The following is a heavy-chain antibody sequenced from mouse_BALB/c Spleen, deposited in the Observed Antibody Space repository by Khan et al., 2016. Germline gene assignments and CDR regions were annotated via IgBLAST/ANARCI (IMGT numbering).Heavy chain of an antibody. Sequence: EVQLQESGPDLVKPSQSLSLTCTVTGYSITSHYSWHWIRHFPGNKLEWMGYIYYSGSTNYNPSLKSRISITRDTSKNQFFLQLNSVTTEDTATYYCARSSSGYWYYFDYCGQGTTLTVSS. V-gene: IGHV3-1*02. J-gene: IGHJ2*01. D-gene: IGHD3-1*01. CDR1: GYSITSHYS. CDR2: IYYSGST. CDR3: ARSSSGYWYYFDY.